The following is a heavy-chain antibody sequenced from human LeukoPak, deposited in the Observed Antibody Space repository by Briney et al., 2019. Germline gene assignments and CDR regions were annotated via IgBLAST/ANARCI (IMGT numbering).Heavy chain of an antibody. V-gene: IGHV1-18*01. CDR3: ARTYYYDSRDLDY. Sequence: ASVKVSCKASGYTFTSYGISWVRQAPGQGLEWVGWISANNGNTNYAQKLQGRVTMTTDTSTTAAYMELRSLRSDDTAVYYCARTYYYDSRDLDYWGQGTLVTVSS. CDR2: ISANNGNT. D-gene: IGHD3-22*01. CDR1: GYTFTSYG. J-gene: IGHJ4*02.